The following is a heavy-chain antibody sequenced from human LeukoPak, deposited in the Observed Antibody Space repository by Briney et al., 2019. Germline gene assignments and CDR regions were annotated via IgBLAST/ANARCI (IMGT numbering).Heavy chain of an antibody. D-gene: IGHD3-10*01. J-gene: IGHJ4*02. Sequence: GGSLRLSCAVSGITLSNYGMSWVRQAPGKGLECVAGISDSGGSTHYADSVKGRFAISRDNAKNTLYLQMNSLRAEDTAVYFCAKRGVVIRVILVGFHKQAYYFDSWGQGALVTVSS. CDR3: AKRGVVIRVILVGFHKQAYYFDS. CDR2: ISDSGGST. CDR1: GITLSNYG. V-gene: IGHV3-23*01.